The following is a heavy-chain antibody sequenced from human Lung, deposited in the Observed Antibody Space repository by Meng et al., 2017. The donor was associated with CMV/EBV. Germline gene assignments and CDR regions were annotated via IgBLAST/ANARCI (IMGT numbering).Heavy chain of an antibody. CDR3: ARDRGSSTSPYFDY. CDR1: GFTFSSYS. J-gene: IGHJ4*02. V-gene: IGHV3-21*01. CDR2: IRISSYM. D-gene: IGHD2-2*01. Sequence: EASGFTFSSYSMNWVRQAPGKGLEWVSSIRISSYMYYADSVKGRFTISRDNAKNSLYLQMNSLRAEDTAVYFCARDRGSSTSPYFDYWGQGTLVTVSS.